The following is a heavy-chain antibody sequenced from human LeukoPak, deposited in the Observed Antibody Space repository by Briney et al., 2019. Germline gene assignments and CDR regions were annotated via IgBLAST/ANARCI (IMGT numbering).Heavy chain of an antibody. D-gene: IGHD2-21*02. CDR1: GFTFSSYG. J-gene: IGHJ6*02. Sequence: GRSLRLSCAASGFTFSSYGMHWVRQAPGKGLEWVAVIWYDGSNKYYADSVKGRFTISRDNSKNTLYLQMNSLRAEDTAVYYCARDPRHIVVVTATDYYYYYGMDVWGQGTTVTVS. CDR2: IWYDGSNK. V-gene: IGHV3-33*01. CDR3: ARDPRHIVVVTATDYYYYYGMDV.